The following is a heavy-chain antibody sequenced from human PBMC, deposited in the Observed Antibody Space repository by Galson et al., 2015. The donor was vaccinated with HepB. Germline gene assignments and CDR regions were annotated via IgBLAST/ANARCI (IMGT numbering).Heavy chain of an antibody. CDR2: ISYDGSNK. Sequence: SLRLSCAASGFTFSSYAMHWVRQAPGKGLEWVAVISYDGSNKYYADSVKGRFTISRDNSKNTLYLQMNSLRAEDTAVYYCARARLPYCSSTSCFSDYWGQGTLVTVSS. CDR1: GFTFSSYA. V-gene: IGHV3-30-3*01. J-gene: IGHJ4*02. D-gene: IGHD2-2*01. CDR3: ARARLPYCSSTSCFSDY.